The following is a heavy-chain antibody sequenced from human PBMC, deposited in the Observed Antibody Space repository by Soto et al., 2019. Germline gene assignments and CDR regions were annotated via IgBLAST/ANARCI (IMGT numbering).Heavy chain of an antibody. V-gene: IGHV4-34*01. CDR3: ARGGEGYNWKDYYYYGMDV. J-gene: IGHJ6*02. CDR1: GGSFSGYY. Sequence: SETLSLTCAVYGGSFSGYYWSWIRQPPGKGLEWIGEINHSGSTNYNPSLKSRVTISVDTSKNQFSLKLSSVTAADTAVYYCARGGEGYNWKDYYYYGMDVWGQGTTVT. D-gene: IGHD1-1*01. CDR2: INHSGST.